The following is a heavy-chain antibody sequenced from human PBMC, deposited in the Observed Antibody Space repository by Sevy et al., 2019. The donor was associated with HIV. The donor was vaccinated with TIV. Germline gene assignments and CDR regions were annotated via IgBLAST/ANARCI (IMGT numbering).Heavy chain of an antibody. CDR3: AREGCTKPHDY. D-gene: IGHD2-8*01. J-gene: IGHJ4*02. V-gene: IGHV3-23*01. CDR1: GFTFSKYS. Sequence: GGSLRLSCAASGFTFSKYSMSGVRQPPGKGLEWVSTLSFGCGEINYADSVKGRFTISRYNSKSSVYLQMNNLRPEDTAVYYCAREGCTKPHDYWGQGTLVTVSS. CDR2: LSFGCGEI.